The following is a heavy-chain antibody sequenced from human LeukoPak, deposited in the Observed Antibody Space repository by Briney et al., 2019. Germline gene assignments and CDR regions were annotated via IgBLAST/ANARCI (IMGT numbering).Heavy chain of an antibody. CDR1: GGSFSGCY. D-gene: IGHD3-10*01. Sequence: SETLSPTCAVYGGSFSGCYWSWIRQPPGKGLEGIGEINHSGSTNYNPSLKSRVTISVDTSKNQFSLKLSSVTPADTAVYYCARVFIMVRGVIRASYYYGMDVWGQGTTVTVSS. V-gene: IGHV4-34*01. CDR2: INHSGST. J-gene: IGHJ6*02. CDR3: ARVFIMVRGVIRASYYYGMDV.